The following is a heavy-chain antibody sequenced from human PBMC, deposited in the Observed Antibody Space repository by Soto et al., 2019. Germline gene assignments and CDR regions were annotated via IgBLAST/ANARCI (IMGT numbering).Heavy chain of an antibody. CDR1: GYTFTCYD. CDR2: INPNSGGT. D-gene: IGHD3-22*01. CDR3: ARDPYYYDSSGSMGGYYYYGMDV. Sequence: ASVKVSCKASGYTFTCYDIHWVRQAPGQGLECMGWINPNSGGTNYAQKFQGRVTMTRDTSISTAYMELSRLRSDDTAVYYCARDPYYYDSSGSMGGYYYYGMDVWGQGTTVTVFS. V-gene: IGHV1-2*02. J-gene: IGHJ6*02.